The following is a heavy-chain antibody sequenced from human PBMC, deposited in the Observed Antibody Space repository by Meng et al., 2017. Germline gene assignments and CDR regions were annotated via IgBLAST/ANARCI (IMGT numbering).Heavy chain of an antibody. D-gene: IGHD6-13*01. Sequence: GESLKTSCAASGFTFSSYEMNWVRQAPGKGLEWVSYISSSGSTIYYADSVKGRFTISRDNAKNSLYLQMNSLRAEDTAVYYCARAGYSSSGDSKDNWFDPWGQGTLVTVSS. CDR1: GFTFSSYE. J-gene: IGHJ5*02. CDR2: ISSSGSTI. CDR3: ARAGYSSSGDSKDNWFDP. V-gene: IGHV3-48*03.